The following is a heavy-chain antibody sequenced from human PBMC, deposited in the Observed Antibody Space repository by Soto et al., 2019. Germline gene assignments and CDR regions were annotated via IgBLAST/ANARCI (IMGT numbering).Heavy chain of an antibody. CDR1: GASISSYY. CDR3: ARASPGMAVAGTREFDFDH. CDR2: FSYRGST. V-gene: IGHV4-59*01. J-gene: IGHJ4*02. Sequence: QVQLQESGPGLVKPSETLSLTCTVSGASISSYYWSWIRQPPGKGLEWIGFFSYRGSTNYNPSLKSRVTISVDTSKNQFSLNLSSVTAADPAVYYCARASPGMAVAGTREFDFDHWGQGTLVTVSS. D-gene: IGHD6-19*01.